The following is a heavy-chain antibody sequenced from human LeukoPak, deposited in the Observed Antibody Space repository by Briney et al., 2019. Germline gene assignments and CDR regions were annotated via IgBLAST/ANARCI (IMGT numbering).Heavy chain of an antibody. J-gene: IGHJ6*04. CDR2: ISGSGGST. V-gene: IGHV3-23*01. D-gene: IGHD3-10*01. CDR3: AKDRVSYGSGSPDV. CDR1: GFTFSSYA. Sequence: PGGSLRLSCAASGFTFSSYAMSWVRQAPGKGLEGVSAISGSGGSTYYADSVKGRFTISRDNSKNTLYLQMNSLRAEDTAVYYCAKDRVSYGSGSPDVWGKGTTVTVSS.